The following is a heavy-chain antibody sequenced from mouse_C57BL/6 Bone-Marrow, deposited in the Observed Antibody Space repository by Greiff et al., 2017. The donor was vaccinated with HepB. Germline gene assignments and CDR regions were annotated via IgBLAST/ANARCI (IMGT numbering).Heavy chain of an antibody. CDR3: AREGLRFAY. J-gene: IGHJ3*01. CDR2: IYPRSGNT. CDR1: GYTFTSYG. V-gene: IGHV1-81*01. Sequence: QVQLQQSGAELARPGDSVKLSCKASGYTFTSYGISWVKQRTGQGLEWIGEIYPRSGNTYYNEKFKGKATLTADKSSSTAYMELRSLTSEDSAVYFCAREGLRFAYWGQGTLVTVSA.